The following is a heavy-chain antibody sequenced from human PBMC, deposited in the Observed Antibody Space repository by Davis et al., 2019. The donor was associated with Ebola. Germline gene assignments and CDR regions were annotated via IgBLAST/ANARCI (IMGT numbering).Heavy chain of an antibody. V-gene: IGHV1-2*02. CDR2: LNPHTGDT. D-gene: IGHD2/OR15-2a*01. CDR1: GYLFTGYY. CDR3: AKDRIDNNSSESFFDY. Sequence: ASVKVSCKASGYLFTGYYIQWMRQAPGQGLEWMGWLNPHTGDTKYAQKFQGRFTMTRDTSINTAYMELTRLTSDDTAVYYCAKDRIDNNSSESFFDYWSQGVHVSVSS. J-gene: IGHJ4*02.